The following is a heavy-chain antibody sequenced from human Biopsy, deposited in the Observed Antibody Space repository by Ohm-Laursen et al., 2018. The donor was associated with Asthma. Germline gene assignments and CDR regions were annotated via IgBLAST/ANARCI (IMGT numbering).Heavy chain of an antibody. CDR2: IYSGGTS. CDR3: ARGDSSNWSHYYFDY. D-gene: IGHD3-22*01. V-gene: IGHV3-53*01. J-gene: IGHJ4*02. Sequence: SLRLSCAASGFAVSRDHMFWVRQAPGKGLEWVSVIYSGGTSHTADSVRGRFTISRDYSKNTLYLQMHSLRAEDMAVYYCARGDSSNWSHYYFDYWGQGILVTVSS. CDR1: GFAVSRDH.